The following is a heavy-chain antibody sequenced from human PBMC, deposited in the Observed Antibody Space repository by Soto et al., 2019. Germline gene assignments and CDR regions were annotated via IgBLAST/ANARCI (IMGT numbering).Heavy chain of an antibody. CDR1: GFSVSSNY. V-gene: IGHV3-66*04. Sequence: GGSLRLSCVASGFSVSSNYMSWVRQAPGKGLESVSVIYKSGDTYYKDSVKGRFTISRDNSENTLYLQMAGLRAEDTAIYYCARHNLGQYYNSAGNRLPWGDHFDSWGQGT. D-gene: IGHD3-22*01. CDR3: ARHNLGQYYNSAGNRLPWGDHFDS. CDR2: IYKSGDT. J-gene: IGHJ4*02.